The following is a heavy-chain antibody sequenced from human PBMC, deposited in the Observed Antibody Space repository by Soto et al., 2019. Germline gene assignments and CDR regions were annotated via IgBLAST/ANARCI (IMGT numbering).Heavy chain of an antibody. CDR3: ARAWGPTWSFGY. CDR1: GFTFTGHY. J-gene: IGHJ4*02. Sequence: ASVKVSCKTSGFTFTGHYIHWVRQAPGQGLEWMGWINPYSGVTNHAQNFQGRVSMTKDTSLSTAYMELRSLTSDDTAVHYCARAWGPTWSFGYWGQRPLFTVCS. D-gene: IGHD3-3*01. CDR2: INPYSGVT. V-gene: IGHV1-2*02.